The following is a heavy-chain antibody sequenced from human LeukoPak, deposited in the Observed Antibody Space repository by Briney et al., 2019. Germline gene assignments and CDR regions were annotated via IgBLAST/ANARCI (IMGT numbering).Heavy chain of an antibody. Sequence: PGGSLRLSCAASGFTFSSYTMSWVRQATGKGLEWVSSISSDRTTIFYADSVKGRFTISRDNAQNSLDLQMNSLRDEDTAVYYCTGQKGMDYWGQGTLVIVSS. V-gene: IGHV3-48*02. CDR2: ISSDRTTI. CDR1: GFTFSSYT. J-gene: IGHJ4*02. CDR3: TGQKGMDY.